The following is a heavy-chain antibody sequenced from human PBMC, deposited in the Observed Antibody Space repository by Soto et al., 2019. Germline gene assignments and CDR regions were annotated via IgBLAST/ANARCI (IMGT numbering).Heavy chain of an antibody. J-gene: IGHJ4*02. Sequence: ASVKVACKASGYTFTGHYIHWVRQAPEQGPEWMGEIGPESGATRYAQKFQGRVTMTRDTSITTVYMELKNLSPDDTAVYYCGRGRSGQIVVFYWGQGTPLTVSS. V-gene: IGHV1-2*02. CDR1: GYTFTGHY. D-gene: IGHD1-26*01. CDR3: GRGRSGQIVVFY. CDR2: IGPESGAT.